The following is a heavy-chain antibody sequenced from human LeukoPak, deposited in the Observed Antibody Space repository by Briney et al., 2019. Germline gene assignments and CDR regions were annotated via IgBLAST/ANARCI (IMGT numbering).Heavy chain of an antibody. CDR1: GGSFSGYY. V-gene: IGHV4-34*01. J-gene: IGHJ3*02. Sequence: SETLSLTCAVYGGSFSGYYWSWIRPPPGKGLEWIGEINHSGSTNYNPSLKSRVTISVETSKNQFSLKLSSVTAADTAVYYCARGRHFDIWGQGTMVTVSS. CDR2: INHSGST. CDR3: ARGRHFDI.